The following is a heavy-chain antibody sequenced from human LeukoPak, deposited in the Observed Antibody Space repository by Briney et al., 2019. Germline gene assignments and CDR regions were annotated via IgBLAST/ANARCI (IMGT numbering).Heavy chain of an antibody. Sequence: PGGSLRLSCAASGFTFSTYVMTWVRQAPGKGLEWVSAIRGSGDSTYYADSVKGRFTISRDNSKNTLYLQMNSLRVEDMAVYYCVKGAWGDHWGQGTQVTVSS. CDR3: VKGAWGDH. D-gene: IGHD3-16*01. CDR1: GFTFSTYV. J-gene: IGHJ4*02. V-gene: IGHV3-23*01. CDR2: IRGSGDST.